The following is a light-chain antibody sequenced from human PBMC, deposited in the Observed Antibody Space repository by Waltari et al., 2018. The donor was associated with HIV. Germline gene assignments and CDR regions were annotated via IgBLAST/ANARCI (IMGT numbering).Light chain of an antibody. V-gene: IGKV3-11*01. CDR1: QSVNTA. CDR3: QQHSTWPRT. J-gene: IGKJ4*02. Sequence: EVVLTHSPATLSFSPWERATISCRASQSVNTALAWYQQKPGQAPRLLMSDASKRATGIAARFGGSGSGTDFTLTISSLEPEDFAVYYCQQHSTWPRTFGGGTKVELK. CDR2: DAS.